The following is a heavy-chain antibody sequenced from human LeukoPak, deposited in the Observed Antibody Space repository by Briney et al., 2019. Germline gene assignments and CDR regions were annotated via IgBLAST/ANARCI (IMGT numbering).Heavy chain of an antibody. V-gene: IGHV3-23*01. CDR2: ISGSGGST. D-gene: IGHD3-3*01. CDR3: AKDTYDFWSGYNEGFDP. Sequence: GGSLRLSCAAPGFTFSSYAMSWVRQAPGKGLEWVSAISGSGGSTYYADSVKGRFTISRDNSKNTLYLQMNSLRAEDTAVYYCAKDTYDFWSGYNEGFDPWGQGTLVTVSS. J-gene: IGHJ5*02. CDR1: GFTFSSYA.